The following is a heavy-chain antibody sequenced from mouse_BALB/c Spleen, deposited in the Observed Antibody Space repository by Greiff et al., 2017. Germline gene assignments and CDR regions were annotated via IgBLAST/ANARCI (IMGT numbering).Heavy chain of an antibody. J-gene: IGHJ4*01. CDR2: ILPGSGST. CDR3: ARSRGNYGRGAMDY. Sequence: QVQLQQSGPELVKPGASVKVSCKASGYSFSSYWIEWVKQRPGHGLEWIGEILPGSGSTNYNEKFKGKAPFTADTSSNTAYMQLRSLTSEDSAVYYCARSRGNYGRGAMDYWGQGTSVTVSS. V-gene: IGHV1-9*01. D-gene: IGHD2-1*01. CDR1: GYSFSSYW.